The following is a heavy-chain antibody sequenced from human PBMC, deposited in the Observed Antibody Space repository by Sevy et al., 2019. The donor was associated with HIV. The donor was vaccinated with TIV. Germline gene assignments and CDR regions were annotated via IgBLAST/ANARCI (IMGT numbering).Heavy chain of an antibody. CDR3: ARDKGAGYKYDSFDI. V-gene: IGHV3-7*01. CDR1: GFTFSSYW. J-gene: IGHJ3*02. D-gene: IGHD1-26*01. CDR2: IKQNGSEK. Sequence: GGSLRLSCAASGFTFSSYWMSWVRQAPGKGLEWVANIKQNGSEKYYVNSMKGRFTTVRDNAKMSLYLQMNSLSAEATAVYYCARDKGAGYKYDSFDIWGQGAMVTVSS.